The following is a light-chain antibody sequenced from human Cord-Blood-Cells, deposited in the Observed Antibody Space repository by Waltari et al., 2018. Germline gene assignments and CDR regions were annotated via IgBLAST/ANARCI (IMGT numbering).Light chain of an antibody. CDR3: QQDYSTPRT. Sequence: DIVMTQSPDSLAVSLGERATINCKSSQSVLYSSNNKNYLAWYQQKPGQPPKLLIYWASTRESGVPDRFSGSGSGTDFTLTISSLQAEDVAVYYCQQDYSTPRTFGKGTKLEIK. J-gene: IGKJ2*01. V-gene: IGKV4-1*01. CDR2: WAS. CDR1: QSVLYSSNNKNY.